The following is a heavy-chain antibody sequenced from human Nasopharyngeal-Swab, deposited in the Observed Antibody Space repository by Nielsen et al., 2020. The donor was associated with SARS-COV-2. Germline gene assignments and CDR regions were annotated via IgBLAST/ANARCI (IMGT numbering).Heavy chain of an antibody. CDR3: VRDDGRSWLLDK. CDR1: GYSLMSQA. D-gene: IGHD6-13*01. V-gene: IGHV1-3*01. CDR2: ITAANGNT. Sequence: ASVKVSCKASGYSLMSQAMHWVRQAPGQRLEWMGWITAANGNTEYSRKFHDRLTLSSDTSANTAYMDLSGLRSEDTALYYSVRDDGRSWLLDKWGQGTLVTVSA. J-gene: IGHJ4*02.